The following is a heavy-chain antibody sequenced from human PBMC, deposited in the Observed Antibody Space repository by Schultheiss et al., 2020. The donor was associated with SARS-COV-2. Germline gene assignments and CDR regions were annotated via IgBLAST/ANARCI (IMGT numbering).Heavy chain of an antibody. CDR3: ARGRDIVATLAPMDV. Sequence: AGSLRLSCSASGFTFNNYAMHWVRQAPGKGLEWVSVIYSGGSTYYADSVKGRFTISRDNSKNTLYLQMNSLRAEDTAVYYCARGRDIVATLAPMDVWGQGTTVTVSS. D-gene: IGHD5-12*01. CDR2: IYSGGST. CDR1: GFTFNNYA. V-gene: IGHV3-53*01. J-gene: IGHJ6*02.